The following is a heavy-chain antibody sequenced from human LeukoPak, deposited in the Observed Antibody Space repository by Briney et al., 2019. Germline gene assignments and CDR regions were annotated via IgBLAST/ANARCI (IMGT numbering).Heavy chain of an antibody. V-gene: IGHV3-7*03. CDR1: RFTFSSYW. Sequence: GSLRLSCAASRFTFSSYWMSWVRQAPGKGLEWVANIKQDGSEKYYVDSVKGRLTISRDNAKNSLYLQMNSLRAEDTAVYYCARPWVGATNDAFDIWGQGTMVTVSS. J-gene: IGHJ3*02. CDR3: ARPWVGATNDAFDI. CDR2: IKQDGSEK. D-gene: IGHD1-26*01.